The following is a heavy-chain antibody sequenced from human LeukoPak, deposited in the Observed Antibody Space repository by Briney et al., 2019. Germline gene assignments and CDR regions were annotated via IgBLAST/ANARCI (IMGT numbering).Heavy chain of an antibody. J-gene: IGHJ4*02. V-gene: IGHV3-23*01. CDR2: TSGSGGNP. Sequence: GGSLRLSCSASGFALSSYAMSWVRQAPGKGLEWVSITSGSGGNPYYADSVKGRFTISRDNSKNTLYLHMNSLRAEDTALYYCAKDTGIILVRGAADYWGQGILVTVSS. CDR1: GFALSSYA. CDR3: AKDTGIILVRGAADY. D-gene: IGHD3-10*01.